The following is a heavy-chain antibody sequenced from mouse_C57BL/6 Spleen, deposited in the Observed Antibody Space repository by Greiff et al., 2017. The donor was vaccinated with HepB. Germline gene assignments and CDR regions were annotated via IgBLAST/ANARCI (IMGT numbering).Heavy chain of an antibody. Sequence: QVQLKESGPELVKPGASVKLSCKASGYTFTSYDINWVKQRPGQGLEWIGWIYPRDGSTKYNEKFKGKATLTVDTSSSTAYMELHSLTSEDSAVYFCARENYCGSSSWFAYWGQGTLVTVSA. D-gene: IGHD1-1*01. CDR2: IYPRDGST. CDR1: GYTFTSYD. J-gene: IGHJ3*01. CDR3: ARENYCGSSSWFAY. V-gene: IGHV1-85*01.